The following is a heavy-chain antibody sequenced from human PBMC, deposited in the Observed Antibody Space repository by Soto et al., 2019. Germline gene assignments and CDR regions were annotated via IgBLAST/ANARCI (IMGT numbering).Heavy chain of an antibody. D-gene: IGHD3-22*01. J-gene: IGHJ4*02. CDR2: IYHSGST. CDR3: ARVGIVVANTRGGIVN. V-gene: IGHV4-4*02. CDR1: GGSISSSNW. Sequence: QVQLQESGPGLVKPSGTLSLTCAVSGGSISSSNWWSWVRQPPGKGLEWIGEIYHSGSTNYNPSLKSLATISLDKSKNQFSLKLSAVTPADTSVYYCARVGIVVANTRGGIVNWGQGTLVIVSS.